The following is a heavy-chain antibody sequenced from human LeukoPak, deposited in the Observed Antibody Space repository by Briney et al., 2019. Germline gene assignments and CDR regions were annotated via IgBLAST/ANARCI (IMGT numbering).Heavy chain of an antibody. CDR3: ARGLWFGDENPPYFDY. CDR2: INHSGST. D-gene: IGHD3-10*01. J-gene: IGHJ4*02. CDR1: GGSFSGYY. Sequence: SETLSLTCALYGGSFSGYYWSWIRQPPGKGLEWIGEINHSGSTNYNPSLKSRVTISVDTSRNQFSLKLSSVTAADTAVYYCARGLWFGDENPPYFDYWGQGILVTVSS. V-gene: IGHV4-34*01.